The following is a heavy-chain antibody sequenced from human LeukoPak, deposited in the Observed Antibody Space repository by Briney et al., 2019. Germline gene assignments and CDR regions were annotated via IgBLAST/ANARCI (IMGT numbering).Heavy chain of an antibody. D-gene: IGHD6-19*01. J-gene: IGHJ4*02. CDR2: ISGSGDNT. Sequence: GGSLRLSCAASGFTFSTYAMSWVRQALGKGLKWVSTISGSGDNTYYADSVEGRFTISRDNSRNTLYLQMNSLRAEDTAVYYCAKVGTTSGWYGAFDYWGQGTLVTVSS. V-gene: IGHV3-23*01. CDR3: AKVGTTSGWYGAFDY. CDR1: GFTFSTYA.